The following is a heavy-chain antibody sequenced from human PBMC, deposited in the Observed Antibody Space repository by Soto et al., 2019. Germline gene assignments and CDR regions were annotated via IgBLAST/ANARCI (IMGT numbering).Heavy chain of an antibody. CDR2: IYYSGST. V-gene: IGHV4-30-4*01. CDR1: GGSISSGDYY. D-gene: IGHD6-6*01. J-gene: IGHJ6*02. Sequence: SETLSLTCTVSGGSISSGDYYWSWIRQPPGKGLEWIGYIYYSGSTYYNPSLKSRVTISVDTSKNQFSLNLSSVTAADTAVYYCARGSSIAGLYYGMDVWGQGTTVTVSS. CDR3: ARGSSIAGLYYGMDV.